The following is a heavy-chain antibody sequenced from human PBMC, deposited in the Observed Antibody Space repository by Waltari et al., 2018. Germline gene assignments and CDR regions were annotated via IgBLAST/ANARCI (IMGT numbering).Heavy chain of an antibody. CDR1: GGSISSYY. CDR3: ARYPLGSGY. J-gene: IGHJ4*02. D-gene: IGHD2-2*01. CDR2: IYYSGST. Sequence: QVQLQESGPGLVKPSETLSLTCTVSGGSISSYYWSWIRQPPGKGLEWIGYIYYSGSTNYNPSLKSRVTISVDTSKNQFSLKLSSVTAADTAVYYCARYPLGSGYWGQGTLVTVSS. V-gene: IGHV4-59*08.